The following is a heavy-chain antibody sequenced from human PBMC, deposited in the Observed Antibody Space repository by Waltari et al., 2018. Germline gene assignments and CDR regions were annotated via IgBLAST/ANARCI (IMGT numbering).Heavy chain of an antibody. CDR3: ARDLGGSGSD. Sequence: EVQLVESGGGLIQPGGSLRLSCAASGFTFSTYWMHWVRQVPGKGLVGVSRIETHVSRTDYSDSVKGRFTISRDNAKNTLYLQMNSLRVEDTALYYCARDLGGSGSDWGQGTLVTVSS. D-gene: IGHD1-26*01. CDR1: GFTFSTYW. J-gene: IGHJ4*02. V-gene: IGHV3-74*01. CDR2: IETHVSRT.